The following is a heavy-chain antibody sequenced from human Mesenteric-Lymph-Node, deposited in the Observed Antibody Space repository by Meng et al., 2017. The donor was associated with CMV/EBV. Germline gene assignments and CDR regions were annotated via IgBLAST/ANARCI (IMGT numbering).Heavy chain of an antibody. J-gene: IGHJ4*02. CDR3: ARGRGHDY. V-gene: IGHV4-34*01. D-gene: IGHD2-15*01. CDR2: INHSGST. CDR1: GFTFSSYW. Sequence: SQTLSLTCAASGFTFSSYWMSWVRQAPGKGLEWIGEINHSGSTNYNPSLKSRVTISVDTSKNQFSLKLSSVTAADTAVYYCARGRGHDYWGQGTLVTVSS.